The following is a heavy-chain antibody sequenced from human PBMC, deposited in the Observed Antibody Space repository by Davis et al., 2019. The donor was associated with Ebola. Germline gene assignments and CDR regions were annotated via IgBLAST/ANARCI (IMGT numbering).Heavy chain of an antibody. D-gene: IGHD3-22*01. CDR3: AKTVYYDSSGYSD. CDR1: GFTFSSYG. CDR2: ISYDGSNK. J-gene: IGHJ4*02. Sequence: GESLKISCAASGFTFSSYGMHRVRQAPGKGLEWVAVISYDGSNKYYADSVKGRFTISRDNSKNTLYLQMNSLRAEDTAVYYCAKTVYYDSSGYSDWGQGTLVTVSS. V-gene: IGHV3-30*18.